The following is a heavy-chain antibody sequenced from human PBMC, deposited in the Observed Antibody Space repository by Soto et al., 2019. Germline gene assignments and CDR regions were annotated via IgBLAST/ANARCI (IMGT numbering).Heavy chain of an antibody. D-gene: IGHD2-2*01. J-gene: IGHJ4*02. Sequence: VQLVESGGGLVQPGGSLRLSCAASGFTFSSYGMHWVRQAPGKGLEWVAVIWYDGSNKYYADSVKGRFTISRDNSKNTLYLQMNSLRAEDTAVYYCAREGSTGCFDYWGQGTLVTVSS. CDR3: AREGSTGCFDY. CDR2: IWYDGSNK. V-gene: IGHV3-33*08. CDR1: GFTFSSYG.